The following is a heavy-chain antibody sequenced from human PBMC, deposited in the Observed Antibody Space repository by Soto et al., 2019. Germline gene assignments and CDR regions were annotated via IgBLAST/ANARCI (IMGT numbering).Heavy chain of an antibody. CDR2: INHSGST. V-gene: IGHV4-34*01. J-gene: IGHJ4*02. Sequence: PSETLSLTCGVSGGSFSGFYWSWIRQPPGTGLEWIGEINHSGSTNYNPSLKSRVTVPVDTSKSQFSLKLSSVTAADTAIYYCARRQSYYDTSGYYSYSFDYWGQGTLVTVSS. CDR3: ARRQSYYDTSGYYSYSFDY. CDR1: GGSFSGFY. D-gene: IGHD3-22*01.